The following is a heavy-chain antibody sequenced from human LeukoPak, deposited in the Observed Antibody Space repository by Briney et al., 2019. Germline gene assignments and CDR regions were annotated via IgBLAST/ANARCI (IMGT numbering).Heavy chain of an antibody. Sequence: GGSLRLSCTAFGFIFSTYDMHWVRQPTGEGLEWVSGIGKGGDTYYSPSVKGRFTISRENVKNSLYLEMNSLRAGDTAVYYCTRGASVGFDPWGQGILVTVSS. J-gene: IGHJ5*02. V-gene: IGHV3-13*01. CDR3: TRGASVGFDP. CDR2: IGKGGDT. CDR1: GFIFSTYD.